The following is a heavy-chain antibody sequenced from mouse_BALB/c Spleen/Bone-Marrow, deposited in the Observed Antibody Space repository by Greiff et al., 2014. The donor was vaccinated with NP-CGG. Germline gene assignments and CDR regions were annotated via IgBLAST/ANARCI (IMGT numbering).Heavy chain of an antibody. D-gene: IGHD4-1*01. CDR1: GFNIKDYF. CDR3: ARLFGTRDFDY. CDR2: IDPEFGNT. Sequence: EVQLQQSGAELVRPGALVKLSCKASGFNIKDYFMHWVKQRPEQGLEWIGWIDPEFGNTLYDPKFQGKASITADTSSNTAYLQLSSLTSEDTAVYYCARLFGTRDFDYWGQGTTLTVSS. J-gene: IGHJ2*01. V-gene: IGHV14-1*02.